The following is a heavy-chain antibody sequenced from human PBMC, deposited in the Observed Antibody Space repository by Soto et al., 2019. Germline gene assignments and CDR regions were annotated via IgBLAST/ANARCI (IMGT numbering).Heavy chain of an antibody. CDR3: AKTGPYCSTTSCYYYYGLDV. CDR2: ISYDGTYK. J-gene: IGHJ6*02. Sequence: GGSLRLSCAASGSTFSTYGMHWVRQAPGKGLEWVAVISYDGTYKYYEDSVKGRFTISRDNSRNTLYLQMNSLRAEDTAVYYCAKTGPYCSTTSCYYYYGLDVCGQGTTVTAP. V-gene: IGHV3-30*18. D-gene: IGHD2-2*01. CDR1: GSTFSTYG.